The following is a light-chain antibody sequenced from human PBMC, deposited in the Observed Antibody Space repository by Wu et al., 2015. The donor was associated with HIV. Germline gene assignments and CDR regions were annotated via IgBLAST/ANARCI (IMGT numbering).Light chain of an antibody. V-gene: IGKV3-11*01. CDR2: DGS. CDR3: QQRGTWPLT. J-gene: IGKJ4*01. Sequence: EIVLTQSPVTLSLSPGERATLSCRASQSVSTYLAWYQQKPGQVPRLLIYDGSKRATGVPARFSGSGSGTDFTLTISSLETEDFALYFCQQRGTWPLTFGGGTKLEIK. CDR1: QSVSTY.